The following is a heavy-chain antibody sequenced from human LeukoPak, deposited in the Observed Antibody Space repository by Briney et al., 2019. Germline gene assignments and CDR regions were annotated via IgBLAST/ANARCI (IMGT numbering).Heavy chain of an antibody. CDR3: ARRPKYSYGIDY. CDR1: GYTFTSYD. CDR2: MNPNSCNT. Sequence: GASVKVSCKASGYTFTSYDINWVRQATGQGLEWMGWMNPNSCNTGYAQKFQGRVTMTRNTSISTAYMELSSLRSEDTAVYYCARRPKYSYGIDYWGQGTLVTVSS. D-gene: IGHD5-18*01. V-gene: IGHV1-8*01. J-gene: IGHJ4*02.